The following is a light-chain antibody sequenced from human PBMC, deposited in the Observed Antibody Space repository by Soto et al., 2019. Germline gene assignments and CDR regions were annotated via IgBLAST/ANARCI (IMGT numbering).Light chain of an antibody. CDR1: SSDVGGYHY. Sequence: QSALTQPASVSGSPGQSITISCTGTSSDVGGYHYVSWYQQHPGKAPKLMIYEVTNRPTGVSNRFSASKSGNTASLTISGLQAEDEAHYYCSSYTTTSTVVFGGGTKLTVL. J-gene: IGLJ2*01. CDR2: EVT. V-gene: IGLV2-14*01. CDR3: SSYTTTSTVV.